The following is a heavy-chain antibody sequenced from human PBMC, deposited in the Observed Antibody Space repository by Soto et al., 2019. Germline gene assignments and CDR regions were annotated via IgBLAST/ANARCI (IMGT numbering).Heavy chain of an antibody. CDR1: GYTFTDYG. J-gene: IGHJ4*02. V-gene: IGHV1-18*01. D-gene: IGHD6-25*01. CDR3: PRRSPAFDC. CDR2: ISTSKGDT. Sequence: QVQLVQSGPEVKKPGASMKVSCKTSGYTFTDYGISWVRQAPGQGLEWMGWISTSKGDTNYAQKFQGRVTMTTDTSTTAGYMELRLLSSDAAAVYYWPRRSPAFDCWGRGPFATVSS.